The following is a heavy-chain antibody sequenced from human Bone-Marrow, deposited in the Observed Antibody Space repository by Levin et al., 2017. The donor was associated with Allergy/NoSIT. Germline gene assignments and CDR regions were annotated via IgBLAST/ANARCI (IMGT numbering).Heavy chain of an antibody. CDR1: GLTFSNFA. CDR2: ISASGDNT. V-gene: IGHV3-23*01. J-gene: IGHJ4*02. D-gene: IGHD3-16*01. CDR3: AVIRGGNF. Sequence: PGGSLRLSCADSGLTFSNFALNWVRQAPGKGLEWVSSISASGDNTYYADSVKGRFTISRDNSENRLYLQMNSLRAEDTAVYFCAVIRGGNFWGQGTLVTVSS.